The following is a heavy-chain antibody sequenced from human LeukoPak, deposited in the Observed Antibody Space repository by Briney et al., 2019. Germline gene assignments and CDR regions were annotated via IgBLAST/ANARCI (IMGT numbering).Heavy chain of an antibody. CDR2: ISAYNGNT. CDR1: GYTFTNYG. D-gene: IGHD2-2*01. V-gene: IGHV1-18*01. CDR3: ARDYSHYCSSTSCSFYFDY. Sequence: ASVKVSCKASGYTFTNYGITWVRQAPGQGLEWMGWISAYNGNTRYAQKFQGRVTMTTDTSTSTAYLELRSLRSGDTAIYYCARDYSHYCSSTSCSFYFDYWGQGTLVTVSS. J-gene: IGHJ4*02.